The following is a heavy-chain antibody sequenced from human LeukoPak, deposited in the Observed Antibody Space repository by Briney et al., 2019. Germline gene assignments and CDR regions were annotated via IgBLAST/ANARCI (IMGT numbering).Heavy chain of an antibody. D-gene: IGHD4-17*01. Sequence: GGSLRLSCAASGFTFSSYAMSWVRQAPGKGLEWVSAISGSGGSTYYADSVKGRFTISRDNSKNTLYLQMNSLRAEDTAIYYCAKAIDDGDYRADYGMDVWGQGTTVTVSS. CDR1: GFTFSSYA. J-gene: IGHJ6*02. CDR3: AKAIDDGDYRADYGMDV. CDR2: ISGSGGST. V-gene: IGHV3-23*01.